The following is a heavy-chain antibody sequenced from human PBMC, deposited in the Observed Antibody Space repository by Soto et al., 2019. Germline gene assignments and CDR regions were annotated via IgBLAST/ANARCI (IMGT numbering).Heavy chain of an antibody. Sequence: SETLSLTCAVHGGSFSAYWTWIRQPPGKGLEWIGEINQSVGTNYNPSLKSRVIVSIDSSKNQFSLQLSSVTAADTALYYCARLVYDSRLNYLYFDHWGQGTLVTVSS. D-gene: IGHD3-22*01. J-gene: IGHJ4*02. V-gene: IGHV4-34*01. CDR3: ARLVYDSRLNYLYFDH. CDR2: INQSVGT. CDR1: GGSFSAY.